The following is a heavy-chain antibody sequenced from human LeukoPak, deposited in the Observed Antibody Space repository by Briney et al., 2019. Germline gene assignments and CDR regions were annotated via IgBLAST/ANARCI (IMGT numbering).Heavy chain of an antibody. J-gene: IGHJ5*02. D-gene: IGHD6-13*01. Sequence: PSETLSLTCTVSGGSISSDYWSWIRQPPGKGLEWIGYIYYSGSTNYNPSLKSRVTISVDTSKNQFSLKLSSVTAADTAVYYCARDLDGGSSFPWGQGTLVTVSS. CDR2: IYYSGST. CDR3: ARDLDGGSSFP. V-gene: IGHV4-59*01. CDR1: GGSISSDY.